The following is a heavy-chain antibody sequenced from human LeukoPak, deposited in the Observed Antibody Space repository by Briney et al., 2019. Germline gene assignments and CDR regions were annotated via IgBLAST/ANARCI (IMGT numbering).Heavy chain of an antibody. CDR2: KWYDGSNK. V-gene: IGHV3-33*01. CDR3: ASHGGL. Sequence: PGGSLRLSCAASGFSFSSYGMHWVRQGPGKGLECVAVKWYDGSNKNYADSVKGRFTISRDNSKNMLYLQMNSLRVEDTAVYYCASHGGLWGQGTLVTVSS. D-gene: IGHD5-12*01. CDR1: GFSFSSYG. J-gene: IGHJ4*02.